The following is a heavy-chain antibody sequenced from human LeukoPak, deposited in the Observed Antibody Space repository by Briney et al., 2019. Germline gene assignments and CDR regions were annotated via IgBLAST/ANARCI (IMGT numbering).Heavy chain of an antibody. CDR2: IYYSGST. D-gene: IGHD3-16*01. J-gene: IGHJ5*02. Sequence: SETLSLTCTVSGGSISSSSYYWGWIRPPPGKGLEWIGSIYYSGSTYYNPSLKSRVTISVDTSKNQFSLELSSVTAADTAVYYCARQERGEFDPWGQGTLVTVSS. CDR3: ARQERGEFDP. CDR1: GGSISSSSYY. V-gene: IGHV4-39*01.